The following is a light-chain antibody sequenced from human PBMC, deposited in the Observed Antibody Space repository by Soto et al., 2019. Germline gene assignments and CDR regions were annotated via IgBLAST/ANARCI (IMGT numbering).Light chain of an antibody. J-gene: IGKJ2*01. CDR3: QQRSHWPPA. Sequence: EIVLTQSPATLSLSPGERATLSCRASQSVSSYLAWYQQKPGQAPRLLIYDASNRATGIPAWCSGSGCGTDFTLTISSLEHEDGAVYYCQQRSHWPPAFGQGTKLEIK. CDR1: QSVSSY. V-gene: IGKV3-11*01. CDR2: DAS.